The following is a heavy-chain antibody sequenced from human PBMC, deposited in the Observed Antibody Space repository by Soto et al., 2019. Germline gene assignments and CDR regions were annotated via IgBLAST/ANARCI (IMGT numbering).Heavy chain of an antibody. CDR2: IRPSDGST. CDR3: AATGVEIPVVVPHWFDL. Sequence: GASVKVSCKASGYTFTNYYIHWGRQAPGQGPEGLGMIRPSDGSTTYAKKFQGRISITRDTSTSTVGMAVSSLKSDVTGVYSCAATGVEIPVVVPHWFDLWGQGTPVTVSS. CDR1: GYTFTNYY. V-gene: IGHV1-46*01. D-gene: IGHD2-2*01. J-gene: IGHJ5*02.